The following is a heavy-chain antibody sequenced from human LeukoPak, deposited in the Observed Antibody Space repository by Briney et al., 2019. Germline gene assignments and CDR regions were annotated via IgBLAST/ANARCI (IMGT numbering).Heavy chain of an antibody. CDR3: ARDLIQVYSSSSGAFDI. D-gene: IGHD6-6*01. CDR1: GGTFSSYA. Sequence: SVKVSCKASGGTFSSYAISWVRQAPGQGLEWMGRIIPIFGTANYAQKFQGRVTITTDESTSTAYMELSSLRSEDTAVYYCARDLIQVYSSSSGAFDIWGQGTMVTVSS. CDR2: IIPIFGTA. J-gene: IGHJ3*02. V-gene: IGHV1-69*05.